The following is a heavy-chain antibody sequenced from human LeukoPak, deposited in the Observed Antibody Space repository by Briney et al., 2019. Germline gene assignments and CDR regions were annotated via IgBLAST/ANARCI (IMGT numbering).Heavy chain of an antibody. D-gene: IGHD3-10*01. CDR1: GDSMSSNNW. CDR3: ARRRYYYGSGPPGWFDP. CDR2: IFRSGST. V-gene: IGHV4-4*02. Sequence: SETLSLTCDVSGDSMSSNNWWSWVRQPPGKGLEWIGEIFRSGSTNYNPSLKSRVTISVDTSKNQFSLKLSSVTAADTAVYYCARRRYYYGSGPPGWFDPWGQGTLVTVSS. J-gene: IGHJ5*02.